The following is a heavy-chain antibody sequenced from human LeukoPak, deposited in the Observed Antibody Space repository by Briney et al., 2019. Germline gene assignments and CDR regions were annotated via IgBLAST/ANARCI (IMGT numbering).Heavy chain of an antibody. D-gene: IGHD2-2*01. CDR1: GFTFSSYW. J-gene: IGHJ6*02. V-gene: IGHV3-7*01. CDR3: AREILVVVVPVAKGPQNYYGMDV. Sequence: GGSLRLSCAASGFTFSSYWMSWVRQAPGKGLEWVANIKQDGSEKYYVDSVKGRFTISRDNAKNSLYLQMNSLRAEDTAVYYYAREILVVVVPVAKGPQNYYGMDVWGQGTTVTVSS. CDR2: IKQDGSEK.